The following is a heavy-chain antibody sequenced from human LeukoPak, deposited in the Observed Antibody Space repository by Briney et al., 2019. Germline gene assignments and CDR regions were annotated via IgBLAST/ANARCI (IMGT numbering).Heavy chain of an antibody. V-gene: IGHV3-30-3*01. Sequence: PGRSLRLSCVASGFTFSSCAMHWVRQAPGKGLEWVALISYDGSNKYYADSVKGRFTISRDNSRNTLYLQMDSLRSEDTAVYYCAGGWGELRYGGQGTLVTVSS. D-gene: IGHD1-26*01. CDR3: AGGWGELRY. CDR1: GFTFSSCA. J-gene: IGHJ4*02. CDR2: ISYDGSNK.